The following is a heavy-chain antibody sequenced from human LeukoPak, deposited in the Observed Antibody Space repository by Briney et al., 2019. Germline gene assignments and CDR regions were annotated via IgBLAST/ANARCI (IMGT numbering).Heavy chain of an antibody. J-gene: IGHJ5*02. V-gene: IGHV3-30*02. CDR1: GFTFSSYG. D-gene: IGHD3-10*01. CDR3: ARDLLFYGSGSYYPNWFDP. CDR2: IRYDGSNK. Sequence: GESLRLSCAASGFTFSSYGMHWVRQAPGKGLEWVAFIRYDGSNKYYADSVKGRFTISRDNAKNSLYLQMNSLRAEDTALYYCARDLLFYGSGSYYPNWFDPWGQGTLVTVSS.